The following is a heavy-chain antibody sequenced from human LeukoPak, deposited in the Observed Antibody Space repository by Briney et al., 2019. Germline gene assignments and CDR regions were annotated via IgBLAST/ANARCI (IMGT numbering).Heavy chain of an antibody. CDR3: ARDRNDILTGYSYTPT. CDR1: GFTFSDYY. Sequence: GGSLRLSCAASGFTFSDYYMSWIRQAPGKGLEWVSYISSSGSTIYYADSVKGRFTISRDNAKNSLYLQMNSLRAEDTAVYYCARDRNDILTGYSYTPTWGQGTLVTVSS. CDR2: ISSSGSTI. J-gene: IGHJ5*02. V-gene: IGHV3-11*01. D-gene: IGHD3-9*01.